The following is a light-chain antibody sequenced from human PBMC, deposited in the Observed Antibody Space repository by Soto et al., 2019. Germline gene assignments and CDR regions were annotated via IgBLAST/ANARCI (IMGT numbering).Light chain of an antibody. V-gene: IGKV3-11*01. CDR2: DAS. Sequence: ETVLTQSPATLSLSPGERATLSWMAGQSVSTYLAWYQQKPGQAPRLLIYDASNRATGIPARFSGSGSGTDFTLTISSLEPEDFAVYYCQQRSNWPPRSITFGQGTRLEI. CDR3: QQRSNWPPRSIT. J-gene: IGKJ5*01. CDR1: QSVSTY.